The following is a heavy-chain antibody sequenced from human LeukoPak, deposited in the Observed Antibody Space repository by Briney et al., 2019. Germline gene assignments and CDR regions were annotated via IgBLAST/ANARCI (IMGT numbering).Heavy chain of an antibody. CDR2: INSDGSST. D-gene: IGHD1-26*01. J-gene: IGHJ4*02. CDR1: GFTFSSYW. CDR3: AREQGRSGSYY. V-gene: IGHV3-74*01. Sequence: PGGSLRLSCAASGFTFSSYWMHWVRQAPGKGLVWVSRINSDGSSTSHADSVKGRFTISRDNAKNTLYLQMNSLRAEDTAVYYCAREQGRSGSYYWGQGTLVTVSS.